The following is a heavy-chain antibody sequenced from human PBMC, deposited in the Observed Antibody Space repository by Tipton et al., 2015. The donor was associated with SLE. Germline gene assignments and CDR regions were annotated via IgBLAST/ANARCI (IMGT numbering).Heavy chain of an antibody. CDR1: GGSISSSSYY. CDR3: ARGTSGLFDY. CDR2: IYYSGST. D-gene: IGHD3-10*01. J-gene: IGHJ4*02. Sequence: TLSLTCTVSGGSISSSSYYWGWIRQPPGKGLEWIGSIYYSGSTYYNPSLKSRVTISVDTSKNQFSLKLSSVTAADTAVYYCARGTSGLFDYWGQGTLVTVSS. V-gene: IGHV4-39*07.